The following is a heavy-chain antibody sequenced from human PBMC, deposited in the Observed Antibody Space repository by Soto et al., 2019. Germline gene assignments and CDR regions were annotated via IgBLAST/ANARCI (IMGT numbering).Heavy chain of an antibody. CDR1: GGTFSSYA. Sequence: ASVKVSCKASGGTFSSYAISWVRQAPGQGLEWMGGIIPIFGTANYAQKFQGRVTITADESTSTAYTELSSLRSEDTAVYYCARGGYDILTGGSLDYWGQGTLVTVSS. V-gene: IGHV1-69*13. J-gene: IGHJ4*02. D-gene: IGHD3-9*01. CDR3: ARGGYDILTGGSLDY. CDR2: IIPIFGTA.